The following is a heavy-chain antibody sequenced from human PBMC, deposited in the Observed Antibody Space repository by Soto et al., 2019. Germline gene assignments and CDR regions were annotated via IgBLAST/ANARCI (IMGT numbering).Heavy chain of an antibody. CDR3: AKKVNSGSGSQYFDY. V-gene: IGHV3-23*01. CDR1: GFTFSSYS. CDR2: FRAGGDDGTT. Sequence: PGGSLRLSCVASGFTFSSYSMSWVRQAPGKGLEWVSGFRAGGDDGTTYYADSVKGRFTISRDNSKNTLFLQMNSLRAEDTAIYYCAKKVNSGSGSQYFDYFGQGTLVTVPQ. D-gene: IGHD3-10*01. J-gene: IGHJ4*02.